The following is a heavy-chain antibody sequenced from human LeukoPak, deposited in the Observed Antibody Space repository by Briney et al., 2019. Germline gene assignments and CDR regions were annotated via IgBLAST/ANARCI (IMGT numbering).Heavy chain of an antibody. D-gene: IGHD3-22*01. Sequence: PSETLSLTCTVSGGSISSYYWSWIRQPPGKGLEWIGYIYYSGSTNYNPSLKSRVTISVDTSKNQFSLKLSSVTAADTAVYYCAGHYDSSGYWRYWGQGTLVTVSS. J-gene: IGHJ4*02. CDR1: GGSISSYY. V-gene: IGHV4-59*08. CDR2: IYYSGST. CDR3: AGHYDSSGYWRY.